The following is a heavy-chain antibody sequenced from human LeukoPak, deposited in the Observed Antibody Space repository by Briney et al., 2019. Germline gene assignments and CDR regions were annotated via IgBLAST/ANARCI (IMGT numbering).Heavy chain of an antibody. Sequence: GRSLRLSCAASGFTFSSYAMSWVRQAPGKGLEWVSAISGSGGGTYYADSVKGRFTISRDNSKNTLYLQMNSLRAEDTAVYYCAKGNSGWSGWFDPWGQGTLVTVSS. J-gene: IGHJ5*02. D-gene: IGHD6-19*01. CDR3: AKGNSGWSGWFDP. V-gene: IGHV3-23*01. CDR2: ISGSGGGT. CDR1: GFTFSSYA.